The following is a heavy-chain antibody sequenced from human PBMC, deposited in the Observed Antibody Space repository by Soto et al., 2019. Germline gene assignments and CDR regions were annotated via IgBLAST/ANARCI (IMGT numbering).Heavy chain of an antibody. J-gene: IGHJ3*02. V-gene: IGHV3-15*01. CDR2: IKSKTDGGTT. D-gene: IGHD3-10*01. CDR3: TNIGPGIRAFDI. Sequence: GGSLRLSCAASGFTFSNAWMSWVRQAPGKGLEWVGRIKSKTDGGTTDYAAPVKGRFTISRDDSKNTLYLQMNSLKTEDTAVYYCTNIGPGIRAFDIWGQGTMVTVSS. CDR1: GFTFSNAW.